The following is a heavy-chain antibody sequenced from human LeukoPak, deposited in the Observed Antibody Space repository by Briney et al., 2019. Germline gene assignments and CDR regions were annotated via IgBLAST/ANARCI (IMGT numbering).Heavy chain of an antibody. CDR3: ASPGRTDAFDI. CDR2: INSDGSST. CDR1: GFTFDDYG. V-gene: IGHV3-74*01. Sequence: PGGSLRLSCAASGFTFDDYGMSWVRQAPGKGLVWVSRINSDGSSTSYADSVKGRFTISRDNAKNTLYLQMNSLRAEDTAVYYCASPGRTDAFDIWGQGTMVTVSS. J-gene: IGHJ3*02.